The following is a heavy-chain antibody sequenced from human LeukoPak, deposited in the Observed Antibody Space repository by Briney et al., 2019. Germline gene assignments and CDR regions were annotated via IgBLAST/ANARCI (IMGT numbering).Heavy chain of an antibody. CDR2: ISYDGSNK. J-gene: IGHJ4*02. Sequence: GGSLRLSCAASGFTFSSYGMHWVRQAPGKGLEWVAVISYDGSNKYYADSVKGRFTISRDNSKNTLYLQMNSLRAEDTAVYYCAKIQGITMVRGAFDYWGQGTLVTVSS. CDR3: AKIQGITMVRGAFDY. D-gene: IGHD3-10*01. CDR1: GFTFSSYG. V-gene: IGHV3-30*18.